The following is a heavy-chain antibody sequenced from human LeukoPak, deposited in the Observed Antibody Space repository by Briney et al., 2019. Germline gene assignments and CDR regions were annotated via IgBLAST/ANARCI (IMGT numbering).Heavy chain of an antibody. V-gene: IGHV3-30*03. CDR2: ISYDGSNK. CDR3: ARVGGGSSLKSLTYYFDS. J-gene: IGHJ4*02. D-gene: IGHD6-13*01. CDR1: GFTFSSYG. Sequence: PGGSLRLSCAASGFTFSSYGMHWVRQAPGKGLEWVAVISYDGSNKYYADSVKGRFTISRDNSKNTLYLQMNSLRPDDTAVYYCARVGGGSSLKSLTYYFDSWGQGTLVTVPS.